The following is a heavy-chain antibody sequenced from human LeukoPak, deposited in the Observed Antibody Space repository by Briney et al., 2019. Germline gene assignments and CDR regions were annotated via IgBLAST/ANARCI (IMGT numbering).Heavy chain of an antibody. CDR1: GGSISSDDYY. V-gene: IGHV4-30-4*08. Sequence: KASETLSLTCTVSGGSISSDDYYWSWFRQPPGKGLEWIGYIYYSGSTYYNPSLKSRVTISVDTSKNQFSLKLSSVTAADTAVYYCARVHYGSGSLYYYYYYMNVWGKGTTVTVSS. J-gene: IGHJ6*03. CDR3: ARVHYGSGSLYYYYYYMNV. CDR2: IYYSGST. D-gene: IGHD3-10*01.